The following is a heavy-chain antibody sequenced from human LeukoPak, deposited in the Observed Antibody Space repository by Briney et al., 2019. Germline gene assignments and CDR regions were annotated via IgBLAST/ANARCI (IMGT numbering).Heavy chain of an antibody. V-gene: IGHV4-39*07. D-gene: IGHD2-15*01. J-gene: IGHJ4*02. Sequence: SETLSLTCSVSGGSISRSSFYWGWIRQPPGQGLEWIGSISYTRSTYYNPSLKSRVTISVDTSKNQFSLKLSSVTAADTAVYYCARDVGYFDYWGQGTLVTVSS. CDR3: ARDVGYFDY. CDR2: ISYTRST. CDR1: GGSISRSSFY.